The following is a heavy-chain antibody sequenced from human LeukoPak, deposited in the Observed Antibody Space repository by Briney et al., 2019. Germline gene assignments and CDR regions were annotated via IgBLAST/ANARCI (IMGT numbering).Heavy chain of an antibody. Sequence: PSETLSLTCAVYGGSFSGYYWSWIRQPPGKGLEWIGEINHSGSTNYNPSLKSRVTISVDTSKNQFSLKLSSVTAADTAVYYCARARYYGSGSYYRLDYWGQGTPVTVSS. D-gene: IGHD3-10*01. V-gene: IGHV4-34*01. J-gene: IGHJ4*02. CDR1: GGSFSGYY. CDR2: INHSGST. CDR3: ARARYYGSGSYYRLDY.